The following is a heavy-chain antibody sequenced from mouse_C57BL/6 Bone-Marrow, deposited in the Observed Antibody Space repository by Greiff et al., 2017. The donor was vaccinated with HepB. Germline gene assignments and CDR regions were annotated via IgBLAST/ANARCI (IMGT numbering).Heavy chain of an antibody. V-gene: IGHV5-4*01. CDR3: ARGGIYYDNYDWYFDV. CDR1: GFTFSSYA. D-gene: IGHD2-1*01. J-gene: IGHJ1*03. CDR2: ISDGGSYT. Sequence: EVQLVESGGGLVKPGGSLKLSCAASGFTFSSYAMSWVRQTPEKRLEWVATISDGGSYTYYPDNVKGRFTISRDNAKNNLYLQMSHLKSEDTAMYYCARGGIYYDNYDWYFDVWGTGTTVTVSS.